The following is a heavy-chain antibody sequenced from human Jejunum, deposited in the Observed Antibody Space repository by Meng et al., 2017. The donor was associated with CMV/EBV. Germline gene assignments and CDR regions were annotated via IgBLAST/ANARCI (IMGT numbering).Heavy chain of an antibody. D-gene: IGHD6-19*01. CDR3: ATGVADFEY. Sequence: QVELVQSGAEVKKPWASVKVSCKASGYTFTSYDINWVRPGTGQGLEWMGWMNPNRGTTGYAQKFQGRVTMTRNISKSTAYMDLSNLRSEDTVVYYCATGVADFEYWGQGTLVTVSS. J-gene: IGHJ4*02. CDR1: GYTFTSYD. V-gene: IGHV1-8*01. CDR2: MNPNRGTT.